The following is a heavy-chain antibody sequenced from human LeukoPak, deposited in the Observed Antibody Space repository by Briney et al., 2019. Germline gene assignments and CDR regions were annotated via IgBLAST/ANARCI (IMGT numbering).Heavy chain of an antibody. CDR3: ARDRRSGAPNYGMDV. CDR1: GFTFSSYG. D-gene: IGHD1-26*01. CDR2: IWYDGSNK. J-gene: IGHJ6*02. Sequence: GRSLRLSCAASGFTFSSYGMHWVRQAPGKGLEWVAVIWYDGSNKYYADSVKGRFTISRDNSKNTLYLQMNSLRAEDTAVYYCARDRRSGAPNYGMDVWGQGTTVTVSS. V-gene: IGHV3-33*01.